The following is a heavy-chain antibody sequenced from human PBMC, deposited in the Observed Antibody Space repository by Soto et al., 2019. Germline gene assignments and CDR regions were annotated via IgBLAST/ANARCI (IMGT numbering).Heavy chain of an antibody. V-gene: IGHV1-3*01. CDR2: INAGNGNT. CDR3: AIIAARRVGYYYYVMDV. Sequence: ASVKVSCKASGYTFTSYAMHWVRQAPGQRLEWMGWINAGNGNTKYSQKFQGRVTITRDTSASTAYMELSSLRSEDTAVYYCAIIAARRVGYYYYVMDVWGQGTTVTVSS. CDR1: GYTFTSYA. J-gene: IGHJ6*02. D-gene: IGHD6-6*01.